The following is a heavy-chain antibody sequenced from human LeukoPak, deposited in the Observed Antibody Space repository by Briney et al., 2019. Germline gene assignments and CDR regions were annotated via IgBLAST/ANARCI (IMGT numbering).Heavy chain of an antibody. J-gene: IGHJ4*02. CDR1: GYTFTGYY. CDR2: INPNSGGT. V-gene: IGHV1-2*02. CDR3: ASSGGLGGKSIDY. Sequence: ASVKVSCKASGYTFTGYYIHWVRQAPGQGLEWMGWINPNSGGTNYAQKFQGRVTMTRDTSISTAYMELSRLRSDDTAVYYCASSGGLGGKSIDYWGQGTLVTVSS. D-gene: IGHD4-23*01.